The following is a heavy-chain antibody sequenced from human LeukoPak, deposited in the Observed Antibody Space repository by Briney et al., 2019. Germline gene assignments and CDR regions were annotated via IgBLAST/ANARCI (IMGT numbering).Heavy chain of an antibody. Sequence: SETLSFTCTVSGDSTNNYYWSWIRQPPGKGLEWIGYIYYSGTTTYNPSLKSRVTISVDTSKNQFSLKLSSVTAADTAVYYCARRGYYGSGTYFYSWFDPWGQGTLVTVSS. CDR1: GDSTNNYY. V-gene: IGHV4-59*08. CDR3: ARRGYYGSGTYFYSWFDP. D-gene: IGHD3-10*01. J-gene: IGHJ5*02. CDR2: IYYSGTT.